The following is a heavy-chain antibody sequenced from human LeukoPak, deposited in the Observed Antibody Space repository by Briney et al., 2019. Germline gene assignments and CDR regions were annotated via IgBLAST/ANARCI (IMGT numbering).Heavy chain of an antibody. D-gene: IGHD3-10*01. CDR2: LSGSGITI. Sequence: PGGSLRLSCAASGFTFKNFEMNWVRQAPGKGLEWVSYLSGSGITIHYADSVKGRFTISRDNAKNSRYLQMNSLRAEDTAVYYCARWVTMFDYWGQGILVTVSS. J-gene: IGHJ4*02. CDR3: ARWVTMFDY. V-gene: IGHV3-48*03. CDR1: GFTFKNFE.